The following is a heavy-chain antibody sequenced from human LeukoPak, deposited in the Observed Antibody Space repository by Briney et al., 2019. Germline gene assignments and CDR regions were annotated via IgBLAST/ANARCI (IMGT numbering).Heavy chain of an antibody. CDR3: ARGITDMVRGVIIPYFGY. CDR1: GGSFSGYY. V-gene: IGHV4-34*01. CDR2: INHSGST. Sequence: SETLSLTCAVYGGSFSGYYWSWIRQPPGKGLEWIGEINHSGSTNYNPSLKSRVTISVDTSKNQFSLKLSSVTAADTAVYYCARGITDMVRGVIIPYFGYWGQGTLVTVSS. D-gene: IGHD3-10*01. J-gene: IGHJ4*02.